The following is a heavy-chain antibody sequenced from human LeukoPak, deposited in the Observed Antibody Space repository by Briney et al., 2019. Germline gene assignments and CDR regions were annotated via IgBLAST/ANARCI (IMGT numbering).Heavy chain of an antibody. D-gene: IGHD3-3*01. CDR2: ISSTSNYI. CDR1: GFTFSTYA. J-gene: IGHJ4*02. CDR3: ARHKWSGKAYYFDY. Sequence: PGGSLRLSCAASGFTFSTYAISWVRQAPGKGLEWVSCISSTSNYIFYADSVRGRFTISRDNAKNSLYLQMNSLRAEDTAVYYCARHKWSGKAYYFDYWGQGTLVTVSS. V-gene: IGHV3-21*01.